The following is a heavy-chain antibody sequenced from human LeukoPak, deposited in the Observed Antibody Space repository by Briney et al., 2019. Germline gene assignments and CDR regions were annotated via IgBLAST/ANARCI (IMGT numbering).Heavy chain of an antibody. Sequence: ASVTVSCKASGYTFTSYDINWVRQAPGQGLEWMGWMNPNSGNTGYAQKFQGRVTITRNTSISTAYMELSSLRSEDTAVYYCARAYCTNGVCYSLSDYYFDYWGQGTLVTVSS. CDR1: GYTFTSYD. J-gene: IGHJ4*02. D-gene: IGHD2-8*01. CDR3: ARAYCTNGVCYSLSDYYFDY. CDR2: MNPNSGNT. V-gene: IGHV1-8*03.